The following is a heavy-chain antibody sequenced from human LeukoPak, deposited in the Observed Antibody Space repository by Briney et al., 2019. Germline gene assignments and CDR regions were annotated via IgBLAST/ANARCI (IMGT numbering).Heavy chain of an antibody. D-gene: IGHD3-16*02. Sequence: GASVKVSCKASGYTFTGYYMHWVRQAPGQGLEWMGWISAYNGNTNYAQKLQGRVTMTTDTSTSTAYMELRSLRSDDTAVYYCARMITFGGVIVHHFDYWGQGTLVTVSS. J-gene: IGHJ4*02. CDR1: GYTFTGYY. CDR2: ISAYNGNT. CDR3: ARMITFGGVIVHHFDY. V-gene: IGHV1-18*04.